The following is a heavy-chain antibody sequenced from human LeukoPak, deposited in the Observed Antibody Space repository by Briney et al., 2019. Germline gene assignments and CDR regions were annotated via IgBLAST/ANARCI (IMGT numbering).Heavy chain of an antibody. V-gene: IGHV1-2*02. CDR3: ALVVVAAGALDY. Sequence: ASVKVSCKAAGYTFTGYYMHWVRESPGQGLEWMGWINPNSGGTNYAQKFQGRVTRTRDTSISTAYMELSRLRSDDTAVYYCALVVVAAGALDYWGQGTLVTVSS. D-gene: IGHD2-15*01. CDR1: GYTFTGYY. J-gene: IGHJ4*02. CDR2: INPNSGGT.